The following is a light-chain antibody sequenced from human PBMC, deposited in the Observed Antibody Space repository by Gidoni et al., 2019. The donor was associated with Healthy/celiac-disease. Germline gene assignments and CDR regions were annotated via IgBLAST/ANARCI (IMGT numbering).Light chain of an antibody. CDR2: AAS. CDR3: QQSYSTPRT. CDR1: QSISSY. Sequence: DIQMTQSPSSLSASVGDRVTLTCRASQSISSYLNWYQQNPGKAPKLLIYAASSLQSGVPSRFSGSGSGTDFTPTISSLQPEDVATYYCQQSYSTPRTFGQGTKVEIK. V-gene: IGKV1-39*01. J-gene: IGKJ1*01.